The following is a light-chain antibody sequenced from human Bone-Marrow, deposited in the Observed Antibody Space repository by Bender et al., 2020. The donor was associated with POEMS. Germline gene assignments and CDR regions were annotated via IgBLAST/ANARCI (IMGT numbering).Light chain of an antibody. Sequence: QSALTQPPSVSGSPGQSVTISCTGTSSDIGSTNRVSWYQQHPGKAPKLIIYDVSDRPSGVSNRFSASKSGNTAPLTSSWLQAEDEADYYCCSWVASNTWMFGGGTKVTVL. J-gene: IGLJ3*02. CDR2: DVS. V-gene: IGLV2-23*02. CDR1: SSDIGSTNR. CDR3: CSWVASNTWM.